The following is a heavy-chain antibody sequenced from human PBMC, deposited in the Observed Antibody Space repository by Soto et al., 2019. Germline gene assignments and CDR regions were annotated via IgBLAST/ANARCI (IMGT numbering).Heavy chain of an antibody. V-gene: IGHV2-5*02. CDR3: ARRRGGFGGGWTTRDVDS. CDR1: GFSLNTGGVG. CDR2: IYWDDDK. Sequence: QITLKESGPTVVKPTQTLTLTCSLSGFSLNTGGVGVGWIRQPPGKALEWLAVIYWDDDKSWNPSLRDRLTTNRYATADQVVLTVTNMDPVATCTYACARRRGGFGGGWTTRDVDSWGQGTLVTVSS. D-gene: IGHD6-19*01. J-gene: IGHJ4*02.